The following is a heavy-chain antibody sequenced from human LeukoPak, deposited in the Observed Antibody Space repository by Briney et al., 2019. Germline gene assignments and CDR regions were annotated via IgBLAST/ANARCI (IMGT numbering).Heavy chain of an antibody. Sequence: PGRSLRLSCTASGFTFCDYAMSWVRQAPGKGLEWVGFIRSKAYGGTTEYAASVKGRFTISRDDSKSIAYLQMNSLKTEDTAVYYCTRGSLWLDYWGQGTLVTVSS. CDR1: GFTFCDYA. CDR3: TRGSLWLDY. CDR2: IRSKAYGGTT. J-gene: IGHJ4*02. D-gene: IGHD3-10*01. V-gene: IGHV3-49*04.